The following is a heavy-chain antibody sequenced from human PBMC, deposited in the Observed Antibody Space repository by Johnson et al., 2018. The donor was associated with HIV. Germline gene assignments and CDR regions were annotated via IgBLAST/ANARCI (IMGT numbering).Heavy chain of an antibody. CDR1: GFTLSSYP. D-gene: IGHD2-8*01. Sequence: QVQLMESGGGVVQPGGSLRLSCAASGFTLSSYPIQWVRQAPGKGLEWVAVISYVGTNKYYADSLRGRFTISRDNSKNTLSLQMNSLTAEDTAIYYCARGSLTDDSFADWGQGTMVLVSS. CDR2: ISYVGTNK. CDR3: ARGSLTDDSFAD. J-gene: IGHJ3*01. V-gene: IGHV3-30-3*01.